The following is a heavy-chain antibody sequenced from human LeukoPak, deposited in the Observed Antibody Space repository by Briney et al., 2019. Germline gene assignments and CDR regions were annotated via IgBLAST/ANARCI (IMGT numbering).Heavy chain of an antibody. Sequence: SETLSLTCTVSGGSISSGSYYWSWIRQPAGKGLEWIGRIYTSGSTNYSPSLKSRVTISVDTSKNQFSLELSSVTAADTAVYYCASDSSSSDYWGQGTLVTVSS. V-gene: IGHV4-61*02. J-gene: IGHJ4*02. CDR1: GGSISSGSYY. CDR2: IYTSGST. CDR3: ASDSSSSDY. D-gene: IGHD6-13*01.